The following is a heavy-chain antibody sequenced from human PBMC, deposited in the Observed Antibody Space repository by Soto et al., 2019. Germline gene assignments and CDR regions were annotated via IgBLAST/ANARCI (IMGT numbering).Heavy chain of an antibody. J-gene: IGHJ4*02. CDR2: INPSGGGT. V-gene: IGHV1-46*01. CDR1: GYTFSSYY. CDR3: ARYAYNGYYFDY. Sequence: QVQLVQSGAEVKKPGASVKVSCKASGYTFSSYYMHWVRQAPGQGYEWMGIINPSGGGTTYAQKFQGRVTMTRDTSTSTVYMELSSLRSEDTAVYYCARYAYNGYYFDYWGQGTLVTVSS. D-gene: IGHD1-1*01.